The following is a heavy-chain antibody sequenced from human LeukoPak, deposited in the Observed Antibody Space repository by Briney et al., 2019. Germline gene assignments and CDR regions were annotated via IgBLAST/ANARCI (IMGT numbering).Heavy chain of an antibody. CDR2: IWYDGSNK. Sequence: GGSLRLSCAASGFTFSSYGMHWVRQAPGKGLEWVAVIWYDGSNKYYADSVKGRFTISRDNSKNTLYLQMNSLKTEDTAVYYCTTQRPYCSSTSCYTLYYYYGMDVWGQGTTVTVSS. CDR1: GFTFSSYG. V-gene: IGHV3-33*01. J-gene: IGHJ6*02. CDR3: TTQRPYCSSTSCYTLYYYYGMDV. D-gene: IGHD2-2*02.